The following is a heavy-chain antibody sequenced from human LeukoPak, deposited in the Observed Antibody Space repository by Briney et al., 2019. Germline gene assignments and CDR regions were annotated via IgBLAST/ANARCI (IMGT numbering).Heavy chain of an antibody. CDR1: GGSISSGGYY. D-gene: IGHD4-17*01. CDR3: ARDDGDASFDY. CDR2: IYYSGST. Sequence: PSQTLSLTCAVSGGSISSGGYYWSWIRQPPGKGLEWIGYIYYSGSTNYNPSLKSRVTISVDTSKNQFSLKLSSVTAADTAVYYCARDDGDASFDYWGQGTLVTVSS. V-gene: IGHV4-61*08. J-gene: IGHJ4*02.